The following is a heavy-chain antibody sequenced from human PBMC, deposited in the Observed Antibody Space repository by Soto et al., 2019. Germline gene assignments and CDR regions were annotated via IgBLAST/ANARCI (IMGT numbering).Heavy chain of an antibody. CDR3: ARGPPRSPGGYSGYASSGWYYFDY. D-gene: IGHD5-12*01. V-gene: IGHV4-31*03. CDR2: IYYSGST. CDR1: GGSISSGGYY. Sequence: QVQLQESGPGLVKPSQTLSLTCTVSGGSISSGGYYWSWIRQHPGKGLEWIGYIYYSGSTYYNPSLKSRVTISVDTSKNQFSLKLSSVTAADTAVYYCARGPPRSPGGYSGYASSGWYYFDYWGQGTLVTVSS. J-gene: IGHJ4*02.